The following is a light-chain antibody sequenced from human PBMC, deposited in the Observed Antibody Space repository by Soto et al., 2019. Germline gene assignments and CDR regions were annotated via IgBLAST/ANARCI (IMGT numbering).Light chain of an antibody. V-gene: IGKV1-5*03. J-gene: IGKJ1*01. CDR1: QSISSW. Sequence: DTQMTQSPSTLSASVVDRVTITCLASQSISSWLAWYQQKPGKAPKLLIYKASTLESGVPSRFSGSGSGTEFTLTISSLQSDDSAAYYCQQYNSYSWTFGQGTKVDIK. CDR2: KAS. CDR3: QQYNSYSWT.